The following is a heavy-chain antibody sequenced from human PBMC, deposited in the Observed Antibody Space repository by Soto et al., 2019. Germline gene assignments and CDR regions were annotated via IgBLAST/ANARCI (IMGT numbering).Heavy chain of an antibody. CDR2: IIPVFGTV. D-gene: IGHD5-18*01. CDR3: ARAQRIQLWASGMDV. CDR1: GGTLSSYV. Sequence: GASVKVSCKASGGTLSSYVISWVRQAPGQGLEWMGGIIPVFGTVNYAQKFQGRVTITADESTTTAYMELRSLRSEDAAVYYCARAQRIQLWASGMDVWGQGTTVTVS. V-gene: IGHV1-69*13. J-gene: IGHJ6*02.